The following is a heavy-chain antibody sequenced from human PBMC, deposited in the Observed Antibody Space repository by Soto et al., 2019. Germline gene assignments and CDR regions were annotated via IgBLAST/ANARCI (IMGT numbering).Heavy chain of an antibody. CDR2: INAGNGNT. D-gene: IGHD6-19*01. V-gene: IGHV1-3*01. CDR3: ARAVAVAADFDY. Sequence: GASVKVCCKASGYTFNGYAMHWVRQAPGQRLEWMGWINAGNGNTKYSQKFQGRVTITRDTSASTAYMELSSLRSEDTAVYYCARAVAVAADFDYWGQGTLVTVSS. J-gene: IGHJ4*02. CDR1: GYTFNGYA.